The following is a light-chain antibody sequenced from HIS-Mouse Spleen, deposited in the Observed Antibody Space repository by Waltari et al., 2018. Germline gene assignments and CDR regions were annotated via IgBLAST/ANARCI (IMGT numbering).Light chain of an antibody. J-gene: IGLJ3*02. CDR1: SSNIGTNY. Sequence: QSVLTQPPSVSAAPGQKVTISCSGSSSNIGTNYVPWYQQLPGTAPKLLIYDNNKRPSGIPDRFSGSKSGTSATLGITGLQTGDEADYYCGTWDSSLSAWVFGGGTKLTVL. CDR2: DNN. V-gene: IGLV1-51*01. CDR3: GTWDSSLSAWV.